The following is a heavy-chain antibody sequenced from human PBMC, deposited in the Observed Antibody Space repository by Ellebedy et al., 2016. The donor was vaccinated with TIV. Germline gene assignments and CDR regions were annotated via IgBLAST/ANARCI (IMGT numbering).Heavy chain of an antibody. J-gene: IGHJ4*02. V-gene: IGHV3-11*06. D-gene: IGHD1-1*01. Sequence: GESLKISCAASGFIISDYYMTWFRQAPGRGLECLSYISGTGSDTNYADSVKGQFAISSDNAKNSLYLQMNSLRSEDTAVYYCARGTRDPQLWGQGTLVIVSS. CDR3: ARGTRDPQL. CDR1: GFIISDYY. CDR2: ISGTGSDT.